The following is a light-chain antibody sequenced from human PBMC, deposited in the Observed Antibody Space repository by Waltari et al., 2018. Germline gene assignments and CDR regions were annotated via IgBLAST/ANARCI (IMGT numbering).Light chain of an antibody. CDR2: GAS. J-gene: IGKJ2*01. Sequence: EIVMTQSPATLSVSPGERATLSCMASQSVSSNLAWYQQKPGQAPRLLIDGASTRATGIPARFSGSGSGTEFTLTISSLQSEDFAVYYCQQYNNWPPYTFGQGTKLEIK. CDR3: QQYNNWPPYT. V-gene: IGKV3-15*01. CDR1: QSVSSN.